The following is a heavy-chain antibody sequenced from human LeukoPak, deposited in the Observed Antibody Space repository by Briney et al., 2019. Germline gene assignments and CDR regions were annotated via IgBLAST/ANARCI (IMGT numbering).Heavy chain of an antibody. CDR3: ARLPAAAGTVDY. D-gene: IGHD6-13*01. CDR1: GGSISSSSYY. CDR2: IYYSGST. Sequence: SETLSLTCTVSGGSISSSSYYWGWIRQPPGKGLEWIGSIYYSGSTYYNPSLKSRVTISVDTSKNQFSLKLSSVTAADTAVYYCARLPAAAGTVDYWGQGTLVTVSS. V-gene: IGHV4-39*01. J-gene: IGHJ4*02.